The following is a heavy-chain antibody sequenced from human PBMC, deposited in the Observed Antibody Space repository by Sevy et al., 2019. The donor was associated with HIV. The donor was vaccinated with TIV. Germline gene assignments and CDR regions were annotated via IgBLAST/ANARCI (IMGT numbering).Heavy chain of an antibody. D-gene: IGHD2-2*01. CDR2: INGKGRST. Sequence: GGSLRLSCAASGFTFNIYSMNWVRQTPGKGLEWVSSINGKGRSTHYADSVEGRFTISRDNSKNTLYLQMNSLRAEDTAVYYCAKTINSGGGAVPAANYYYYGMDVWGQGTTVTVSS. V-gene: IGHV3-23*01. J-gene: IGHJ6*02. CDR3: AKTINSGGGAVPAANYYYYGMDV. CDR1: GFTFNIYS.